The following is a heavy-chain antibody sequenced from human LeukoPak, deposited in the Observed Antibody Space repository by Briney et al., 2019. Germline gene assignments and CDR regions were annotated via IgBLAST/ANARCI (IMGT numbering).Heavy chain of an antibody. CDR3: ARDANSWYIDF. Sequence: GGSLRLSCAASGFAASGFTFTTYWMSWVRQAPGKGLEWVAVIWSGGRNTYYADSVKGRFTISRDNSKSTLYLQMNSLRAEDTAVYFCARDANSWYIDFWGQGTLVTVSS. V-gene: IGHV3-33*08. CDR1: SGFAASGFTFTTYW. J-gene: IGHJ4*02. CDR2: IWSGGRNT. D-gene: IGHD4-23*01.